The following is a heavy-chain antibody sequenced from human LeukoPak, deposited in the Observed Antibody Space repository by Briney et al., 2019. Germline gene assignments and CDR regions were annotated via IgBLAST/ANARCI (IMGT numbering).Heavy chain of an antibody. Sequence: SETLSLTCPVSGGSISSNHWSWIPQPQGKGLEWIGYIYYSGSTNYNPSLKSRVTISVDTSKNQFSLKLSSVTAADTAVYYCARDGVTVRPSHLFDPWGQGTLVTVSS. D-gene: IGHD6-6*01. J-gene: IGHJ5*02. CDR2: IYYSGST. V-gene: IGHV4-59*01. CDR1: GGSISSNH. CDR3: ARDGVTVRPSHLFDP.